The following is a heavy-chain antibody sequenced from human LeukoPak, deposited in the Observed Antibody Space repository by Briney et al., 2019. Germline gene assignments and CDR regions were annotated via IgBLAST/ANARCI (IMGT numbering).Heavy chain of an antibody. D-gene: IGHD6-19*01. CDR2: INHSGST. J-gene: IGHJ4*02. CDR1: GGSFSGYY. CDR3: ASGGWRAGY. Sequence: SETLSLTCAVYGGSFSGYYWSWIRQPPGKGLEWIGEINHSGSTNYNPSLKSRVTISVDTSKNQFSLKLSSVTAADTAVYYCASGGWRAGYWGQGTLVTVSP. V-gene: IGHV4-34*01.